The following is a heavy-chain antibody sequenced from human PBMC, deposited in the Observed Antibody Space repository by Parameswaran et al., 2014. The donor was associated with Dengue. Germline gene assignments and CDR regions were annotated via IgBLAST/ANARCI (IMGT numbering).Heavy chain of an antibody. D-gene: IGHD4-17*01. CDR3: ARAGSTVIRY. V-gene: IGHV3-48*02. Sequence: WIRQPPGKGLEWVSYISSSSSTIYYADSVKGRFTISRDNAKNSLYLQMNSLRDEDTAVYYCARAGSTVIRYWGQGTLVTVSS. J-gene: IGHJ4*02. CDR2: ISSSSSTI.